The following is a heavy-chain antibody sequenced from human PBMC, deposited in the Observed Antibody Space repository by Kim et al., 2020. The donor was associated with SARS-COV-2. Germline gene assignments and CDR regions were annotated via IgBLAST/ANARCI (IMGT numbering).Heavy chain of an antibody. CDR3: ARHYRYYDILTGYSYPLMFDY. CDR1: GYSFTSYW. CDR2: IYPGDSDT. V-gene: IGHV5-51*01. J-gene: IGHJ4*02. Sequence: GESLKISCKGSGYSFTSYWIGWVRQMPGKGLEWMGIIYPGDSDTRYSPSFQGQVTISADKSISTAYLQWSSLKASDTAMYYCARHYRYYDILTGYSYPLMFDYWGQGTLVTVSS. D-gene: IGHD3-9*01.